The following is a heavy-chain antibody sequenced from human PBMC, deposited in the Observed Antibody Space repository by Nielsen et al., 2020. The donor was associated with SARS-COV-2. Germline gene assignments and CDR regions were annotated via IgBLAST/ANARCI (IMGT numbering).Heavy chain of an antibody. Sequence: SETLSLTCTVSGGSIRSGGYYWSWIRQHPGKGLEWIGYIYHSGMTYYNPSLKSRVTISVDTSKNQFSLKLSSVTAADTAVYYCALWVPGAASYFDTWGQGTLVSVSS. J-gene: IGHJ4*02. V-gene: IGHV4-31*03. D-gene: IGHD2-2*01. CDR2: IYHSGMT. CDR3: ALWVPGAASYFDT. CDR1: GGSIRSGGYY.